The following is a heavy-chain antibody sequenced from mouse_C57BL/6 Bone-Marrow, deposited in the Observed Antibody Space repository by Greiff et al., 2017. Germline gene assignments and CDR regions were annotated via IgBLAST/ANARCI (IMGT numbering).Heavy chain of an antibody. Sequence: EVKLRQSGPELVKPGASVKISCKASGYTFTDYYMNWVKQSHGKSLEWIGDITPNNGGTSYNQKFKGKATLTVDKSSSTAYMELRSLTSEDSAVYYCARWRLLRCYYYAMDYWGQGTSVTVSS. CDR3: ARWRLLRCYYYAMDY. CDR1: GYTFTDYY. V-gene: IGHV1-26*01. CDR2: ITPNNGGT. D-gene: IGHD2-3*01. J-gene: IGHJ4*01.